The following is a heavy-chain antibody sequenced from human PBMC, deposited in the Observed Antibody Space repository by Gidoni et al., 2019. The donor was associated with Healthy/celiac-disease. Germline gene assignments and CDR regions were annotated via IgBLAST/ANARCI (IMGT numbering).Heavy chain of an antibody. CDR2: ISWNSGRI. V-gene: IGHV3-9*01. CDR3: AKDIWGGDANPHYLDY. CDR1: GFTFDDYA. D-gene: IGHD3-16*01. Sequence: EVQLVESGGGLVQPGRSMRRSCTASGFTFDDYAMHWVRQAPGKGREWVSGISWNSGRIVYADSVKGRFTISRDNAKNSLYLQMNSLRAEDTALYYCAKDIWGGDANPHYLDYWGQGTLVTVSS. J-gene: IGHJ4*02.